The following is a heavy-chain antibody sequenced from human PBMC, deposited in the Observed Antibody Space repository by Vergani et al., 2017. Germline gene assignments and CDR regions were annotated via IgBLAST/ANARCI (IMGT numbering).Heavy chain of an antibody. CDR2: IFSNVEN. CDR1: GFSLSNARMG. CDR3: AQKRNRWDYIWVTYLAVDY. Sequence: QVTLKESGPVLVKPTETLTLTCTVSGFSLSNARMGVSWIRQPPGKALEWLAHIFSNVENSYSTSLKSRLTISKDTSKSQVVLTMTNMDPVDTATYYCAQKRNRWDYIWVTYLAVDYWGQGTLVTVSS. J-gene: IGHJ4*02. D-gene: IGHD3-16*02. V-gene: IGHV2-26*01.